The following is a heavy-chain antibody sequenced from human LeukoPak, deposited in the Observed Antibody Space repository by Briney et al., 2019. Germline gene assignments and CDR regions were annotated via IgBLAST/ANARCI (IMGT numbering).Heavy chain of an antibody. CDR3: ARGIYCSSTSCVPNYYYYYMDV. J-gene: IGHJ6*03. CDR2: IYASGST. CDR1: GGSISSYY. V-gene: IGHV4-4*07. Sequence: PSETLSLTCTVSGGSISSYYWSWIRQPAGKGLEWIGRIYASGSTNYNPSLKSRVTMSVDTSKNQFSLKLSSVTAADTAVYYCARGIYCSSTSCVPNYYYYYMDVWGKGTTVTVSS. D-gene: IGHD2-2*01.